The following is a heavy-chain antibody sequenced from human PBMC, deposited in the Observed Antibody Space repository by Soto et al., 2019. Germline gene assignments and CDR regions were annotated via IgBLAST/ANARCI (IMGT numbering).Heavy chain of an antibody. CDR2: IRGSGGST. D-gene: IGHD3-10*01. CDR1: GFSFASYA. Sequence: EVKLLESGGGLVHPGGSLRLSCAASGFSFASYAMNWVRQAPGKGLEWVSGIRGSGGSTYYADSVKGRFTISRDNSKNTLYLQLSSLRVEDTAVYYCAKGFGISWQYYLDYWGQGTLVTVSS. J-gene: IGHJ4*02. CDR3: AKGFGISWQYYLDY. V-gene: IGHV3-23*01.